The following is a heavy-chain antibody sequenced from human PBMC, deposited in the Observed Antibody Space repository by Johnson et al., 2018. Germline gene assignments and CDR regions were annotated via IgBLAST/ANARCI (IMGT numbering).Heavy chain of an antibody. Sequence: EVQLVESGGGLVQPGGSLRLSCAASGFTFSTYVIHWVRQATGKGLEWVSPIGTAGDTYYPGSVKGRFTISRENAKNSLYLQMNSLRAEDTALYYCAKDREAGYSYGFLDAFDIWGQGTMVTVSS. CDR2: IGTAGDT. CDR3: AKDREAGYSYGFLDAFDI. D-gene: IGHD5-18*01. CDR1: GFTFSTYV. V-gene: IGHV3-13*01. J-gene: IGHJ3*02.